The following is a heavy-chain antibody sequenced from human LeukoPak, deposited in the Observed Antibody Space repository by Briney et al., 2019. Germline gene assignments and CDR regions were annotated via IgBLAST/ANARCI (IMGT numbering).Heavy chain of an antibody. CDR1: GYTFTIYY. Sequence: GASVSVSSTASGYTFTIYYMHGVRQAPGQGLEWMGIINPSGGSTSYAQKFPGRVTMTRDTSTSTVYMELSSLRSEDTAVYYCASTFGELSQDYWGQGTLVTVSS. J-gene: IGHJ4*02. D-gene: IGHD3-10*01. CDR3: ASTFGELSQDY. V-gene: IGHV1-46*01. CDR2: INPSGGST.